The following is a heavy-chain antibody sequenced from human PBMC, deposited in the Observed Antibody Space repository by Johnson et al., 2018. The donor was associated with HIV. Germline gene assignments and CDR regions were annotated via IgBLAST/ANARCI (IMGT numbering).Heavy chain of an antibody. J-gene: IGHJ3*02. CDR2: LYSSGNT. Sequence: GLEWVSTLYSSGNTYYADPVKGRFTISRDNSKNTLYLQMNSLRAEDTAVYYCAKVRRAVYGFDIWGQGTMVTVSS. V-gene: IGHV3-53*01. CDR3: AKVRRAVYGFDI.